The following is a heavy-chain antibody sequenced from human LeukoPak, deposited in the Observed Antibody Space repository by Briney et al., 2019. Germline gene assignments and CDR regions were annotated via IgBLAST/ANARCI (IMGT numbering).Heavy chain of an antibody. CDR2: FDPEDVEI. CDR3: ARGSQATPTDIVVVPAAIRGWFDP. J-gene: IGHJ5*02. Sequence: ASVTVSCRVSGYTLSDLSIHWVRQAPGKGLEWMGGFDPEDVEIKYAETFQGRLTMSEDTSTDTAYMELNSLRPEDTAVYYCARGSQATPTDIVVVPAAIRGWFDPWGQGTLVTVSS. D-gene: IGHD2-2*02. V-gene: IGHV1-24*01. CDR1: GYTLSDLS.